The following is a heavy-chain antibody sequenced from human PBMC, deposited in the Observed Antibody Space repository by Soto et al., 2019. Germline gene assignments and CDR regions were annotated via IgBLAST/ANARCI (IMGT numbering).Heavy chain of an antibody. V-gene: IGHV2-5*02. CDR3: AHAYRGRSLS. D-gene: IGHD1-26*01. CDR1: GFSLTTDRVG. CDR2: IYWDDSK. Sequence: QITLKESGPTLVKPTQTLTLTCTFSGFSLTTDRVGVCSIRQPPGEALEWLAVIYWDDSKTYRPCLESRLTITKDTSKHLVALTMTNLDSLTTATYYCAHAYRGRSLSWGQGTLVTVYS. J-gene: IGHJ5*02.